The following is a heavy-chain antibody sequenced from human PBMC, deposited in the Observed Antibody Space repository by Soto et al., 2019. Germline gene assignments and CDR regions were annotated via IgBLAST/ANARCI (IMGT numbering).Heavy chain of an antibody. CDR1: GGTFSSYA. Sequence: QVQLVQSGAEVKKPGSSVKVSCKASGGTFSSYAISWVRQAPGQGLEWMGGIIPIFGTANYAQKFQGRVTITADESTSTAYRERSSLRSEDTAVYYCARDRPKYSSGWQAYGMDVWGQGTTVTVSS. J-gene: IGHJ6*02. CDR3: ARDRPKYSSGWQAYGMDV. D-gene: IGHD6-19*01. V-gene: IGHV1-69*01. CDR2: IIPIFGTA.